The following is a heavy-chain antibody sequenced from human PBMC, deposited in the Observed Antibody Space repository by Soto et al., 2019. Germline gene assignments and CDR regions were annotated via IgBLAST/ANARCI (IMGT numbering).Heavy chain of an antibody. J-gene: IGHJ4*02. V-gene: IGHV3-23*01. CDR2: IGGNGVTT. CDR1: GFTFSSYS. CDR3: ARHGGLTREMVDY. D-gene: IGHD2-15*01. Sequence: EVHMLESGGGLVQPGGSLRLSCAASGFTFSSYSMSWVRQAPGKGLAWVSVIGGNGVTTYYADSVKGRFTISRDNSKNTLYLQMNSLRAEDTAIYYCARHGGLTREMVDYWGQGTLVTVSS.